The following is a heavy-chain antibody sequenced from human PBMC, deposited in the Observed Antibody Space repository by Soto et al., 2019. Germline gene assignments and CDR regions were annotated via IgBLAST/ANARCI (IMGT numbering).Heavy chain of an antibody. CDR2: IYHGGNI. V-gene: IGHV4-4*02. CDR3: TRRIEYCRGGGCQWYFDY. CDR1: GDSISSSSW. J-gene: IGHJ4*02. D-gene: IGHD2-15*01. Sequence: PSETLSLTCAVSGDSISSSSWWSWVRQSPGKGLEWIGEIYHGGNINYNPSLKSRVTMSMDKSKNQFSLELTSVTAADTAVYYCTRRIEYCRGGGCQWYFDYWGQGTLVTVSS.